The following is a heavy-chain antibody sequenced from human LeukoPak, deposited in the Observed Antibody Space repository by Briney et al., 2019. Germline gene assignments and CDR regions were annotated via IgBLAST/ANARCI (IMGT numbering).Heavy chain of an antibody. CDR1: GRTFSSYE. CDR3: ARQRWSWYFYMDV. J-gene: IGHJ6*03. D-gene: IGHD2-15*01. CDR2: IRSDGSTI. V-gene: IGHV3-48*03. Sequence: GGSLRLCCTASGRTFSSYEMNWVRQAPGKGLEWVSYIRSDGSTIFYADSVKGRFTISRDNAKNSLYLQMNSLRAEDTAVYYCARQRWSWYFYMDVWGKGTTVTISS.